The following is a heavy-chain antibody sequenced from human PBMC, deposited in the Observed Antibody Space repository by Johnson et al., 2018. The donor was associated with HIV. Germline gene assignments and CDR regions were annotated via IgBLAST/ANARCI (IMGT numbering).Heavy chain of an antibody. J-gene: IGHJ3*02. CDR3: TTECVYWWCLNAFDI. CDR1: GFTFSNAW. D-gene: IGHD2-21*02. Sequence: VQLVESGGGLIKPGGSLRLSCAASGFTFSNAWMNWVRQAPGRGLEWVGRIKIKTDGETTDYAAPVKGRFTISRDDSKMTLFLQMNSRKTEDTAVYYCTTECVYWWCLNAFDIWGQGTTVTVSS. V-gene: IGHV3-15*01. CDR2: IKIKTDGETT.